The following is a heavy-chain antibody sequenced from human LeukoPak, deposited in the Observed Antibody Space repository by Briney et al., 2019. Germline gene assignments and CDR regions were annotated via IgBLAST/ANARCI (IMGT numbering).Heavy chain of an antibody. J-gene: IGHJ4*02. CDR3: AAEETDILTGYGSHPGSFDY. D-gene: IGHD3-9*01. CDR1: GGSISSYY. CDR2: ICTSGST. Sequence: SETLSLTCTVSGGSISSYYWSWIRQPAGKGLEWIGRICTSGSTNYNPSLKSRVTMSVDTSKNQFSLKLSSVTAADTAVYYCAAEETDILTGYGSHPGSFDYWGQGTLVTVSS. V-gene: IGHV4-4*07.